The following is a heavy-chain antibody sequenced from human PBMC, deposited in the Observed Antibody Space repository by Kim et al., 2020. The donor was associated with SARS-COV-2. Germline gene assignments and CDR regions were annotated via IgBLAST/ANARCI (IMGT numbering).Heavy chain of an antibody. D-gene: IGHD3-10*01. Sequence: ASVKVSCKASGYTFTSYGISWVRQAPGQGLEWMGWISAYNGNTNYAQKLQGRVTMTTDTSTSTAYMELRSLRSDDTAVYYCARAKLSSELLWFGDEGSMDVWGQGTTVTVSS. CDR2: ISAYNGNT. CDR3: ARAKLSSELLWFGDEGSMDV. V-gene: IGHV1-18*01. J-gene: IGHJ6*02. CDR1: GYTFTSYG.